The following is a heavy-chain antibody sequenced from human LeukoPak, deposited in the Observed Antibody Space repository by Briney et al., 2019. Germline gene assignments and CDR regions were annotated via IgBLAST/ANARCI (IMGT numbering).Heavy chain of an antibody. CDR3: ARAPSEVGGYYPEYFRH. CDR1: GFTFSRYW. D-gene: IGHD3-22*01. Sequence: GGSLRLSGEASGFTFSRYWMHWVRQAPGKGLVWVSRIKSDGKTNYADSVKGRFTISRDNAKNTVSLQMDSLRAEDTGVYYCARAPSEVGGYYPEYFRHWGQGTLVTVSS. J-gene: IGHJ1*01. CDR2: IKSDGKT. V-gene: IGHV3-74*01.